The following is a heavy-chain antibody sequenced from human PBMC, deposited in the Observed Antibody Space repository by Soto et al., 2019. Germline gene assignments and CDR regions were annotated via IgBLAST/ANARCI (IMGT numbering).Heavy chain of an antibody. D-gene: IGHD2-15*01. J-gene: IGHJ4*02. V-gene: IGHV1-46*01. CDR1: GYTFTTYY. CDR2: INPNGGST. Sequence: QVQLVQSGAEVKRPGASVKVSCKASGYTFTTYYMHWVRQAPGQGLEWLGIINPNGGSTTNAQKFQGRVTMTRDMSTSTVYLELSSLRSEDTAVYYCARAGYCSGGTCFHGNCDYWGQGTLVTVSA. CDR3: ARAGYCSGGTCFHGNCDY.